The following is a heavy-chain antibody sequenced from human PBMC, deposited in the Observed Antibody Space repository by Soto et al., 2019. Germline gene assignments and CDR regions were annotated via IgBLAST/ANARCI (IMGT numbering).Heavy chain of an antibody. Sequence: SETLSLTCTVSGYSISSGSYWGWIRQPPGKGPEWIASIYHGGTTFYNPSLKSRVTVSVDTSKNQFSLKLSSVTAADTAVYYCARGGRYSSSWTPRAYYYGMDVWGQGTTVTVSS. V-gene: IGHV4-38-2*02. CDR2: IYHGGTT. J-gene: IGHJ6*02. D-gene: IGHD6-13*01. CDR1: GYSISSGSY. CDR3: ARGGRYSSSWTPRAYYYGMDV.